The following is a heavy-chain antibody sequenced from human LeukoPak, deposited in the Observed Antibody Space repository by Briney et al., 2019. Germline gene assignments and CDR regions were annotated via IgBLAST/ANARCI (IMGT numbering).Heavy chain of an antibody. J-gene: IGHJ3*02. CDR3: ARDSVWSGYYLGPRVNDAFDI. CDR2: IIPIFGTA. V-gene: IGHV1-69*13. D-gene: IGHD3-3*01. CDR1: GGTFSSYA. Sequence: SVKVSCKASGGTFSSYAISWVRQAPGQGLEWMGGIIPIFGTANYAQKFQGRVTITADESTSTAYMELSSLRSEDTAVYYCARDSVWSGYYLGPRVNDAFDIWGQGAMVTVSS.